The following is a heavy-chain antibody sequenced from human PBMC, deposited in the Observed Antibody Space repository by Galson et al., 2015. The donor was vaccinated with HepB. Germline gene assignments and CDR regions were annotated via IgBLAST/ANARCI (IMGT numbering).Heavy chain of an antibody. CDR3: ARDVVWWDVDTAMATEIYCDY. Sequence: SLRLSCAASGFTFSGYSMNWVRQAPGKGLEWVSYISSSSSTIYYADSVKGRFTISRDNAKNSLYLQMNSLRDEDTAVYYCARDVVWWDVDTAMATEIYCDYWGQGTLVTVSS. D-gene: IGHD5-18*01. J-gene: IGHJ4*02. CDR1: GFTFSGYS. CDR2: ISSSSSTI. V-gene: IGHV3-48*02.